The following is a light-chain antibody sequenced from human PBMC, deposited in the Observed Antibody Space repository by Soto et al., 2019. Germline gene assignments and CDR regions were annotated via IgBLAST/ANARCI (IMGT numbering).Light chain of an antibody. J-gene: IGKJ5*01. CDR2: SAS. Sequence: EIVMTQSPATLSVSPGERVTLSCRASQSVSRHLAWYQQKPGQAPRLLIYSASTRATGIPARFSGSGSGTEFTLTISSLQSEDFAVYYCQQYNSWSSFGQGTRLDIK. CDR1: QSVSRH. V-gene: IGKV3-15*01. CDR3: QQYNSWSS.